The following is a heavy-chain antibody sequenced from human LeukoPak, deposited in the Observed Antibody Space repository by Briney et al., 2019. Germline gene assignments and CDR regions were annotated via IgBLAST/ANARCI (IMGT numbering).Heavy chain of an antibody. V-gene: IGHV1-2*02. J-gene: IGHJ5*02. D-gene: IGHD2-21*02. CDR2: INPNSGGT. CDR1: GYTFTGYY. Sequence: ASVKVSCKASGYTFTGYYMHWVRQAPGQGLEWMGWINPNSGGTNYAQKFQGRVTMTRDTSISTAYMELSRLRSDDTAVYYCARDLSTANSNWFDPWGQGTLVPVSS. CDR3: ARDLSTANSNWFDP.